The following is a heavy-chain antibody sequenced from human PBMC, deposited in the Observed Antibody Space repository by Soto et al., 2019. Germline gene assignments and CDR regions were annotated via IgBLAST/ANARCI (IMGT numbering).Heavy chain of an antibody. CDR2: IYYSGST. CDR3: ARLLGSSSWYDY. J-gene: IGHJ4*02. D-gene: IGHD6-13*01. CDR1: GGSISSYY. V-gene: IGHV4-59*08. Sequence: SETLSLTCTVSGGSISSYYWSWIRQPPGKGLEWIGYIYYSGSTNYNPSLKSRVTISVDTSKNQFSLKLSSVTAADTAVYYCARLLGSSSWYDYWGQGTLVTVSS.